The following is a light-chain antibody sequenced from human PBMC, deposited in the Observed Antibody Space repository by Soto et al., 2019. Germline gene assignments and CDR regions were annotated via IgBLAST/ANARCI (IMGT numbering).Light chain of an antibody. CDR3: LQDYIYPYT. CDR2: GTS. V-gene: IGKV1-6*01. Sequence: AIQMTQSPSSLSVSAGDRITITCRASTDISNDLGWYQQKSGKAPKLLIYGTSNLQSGVPSRFSGSGSATDFTLTISALQPEDFGTYYGLQDYIYPYTFGQGTKMEIK. CDR1: TDISND. J-gene: IGKJ2*01.